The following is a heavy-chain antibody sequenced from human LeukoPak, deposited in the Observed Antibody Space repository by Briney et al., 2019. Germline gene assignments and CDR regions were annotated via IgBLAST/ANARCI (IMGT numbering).Heavy chain of an antibody. J-gene: IGHJ4*02. V-gene: IGHV1-18*01. Sequence: ASVKVSCKASGYTFPSYAFSWVRQAPAQGLEWMGWITTYNGNTDYAQNLQGRVTLTTDTSTSTAYMELRGLRSDDTAVYFCARVAAGLDYWGQGTLVTVSS. CDR3: ARVAAGLDY. CDR2: ITTYNGNT. CDR1: GYTFPSYA. D-gene: IGHD6-25*01.